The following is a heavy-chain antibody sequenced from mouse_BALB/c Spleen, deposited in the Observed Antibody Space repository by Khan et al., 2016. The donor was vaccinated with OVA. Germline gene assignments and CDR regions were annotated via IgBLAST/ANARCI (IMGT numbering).Heavy chain of an antibody. D-gene: IGHD1-3*01. Sequence: QVQLKESGPGLVAPSQTLSISCPFPGFSISNYVFHWVRQPPGKGLDWLGVIWAGGSTNHNSASMSRLSITKDNSKNQVFLKMNSLQTDDTVIYYCARACYNGAWFAYWGQGTLVTVSA. CDR1: GFSISNYV. CDR2: IWAGGST. CDR3: ARACYNGAWFAY. V-gene: IGHV2-9*02. J-gene: IGHJ3*01.